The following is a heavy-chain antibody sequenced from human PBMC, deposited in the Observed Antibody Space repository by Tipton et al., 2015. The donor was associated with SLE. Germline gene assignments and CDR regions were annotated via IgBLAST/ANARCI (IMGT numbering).Heavy chain of an antibody. Sequence: SLRLSCVASGFRLSSSWVHWVRHDPGKGLVWVSQIKSDGSDIVYADSVKGRFTITRDNAKNKLFLQMNSQKVEDTAVDDCAGESVGPEAFDMWGQGPMVTVSS. D-gene: IGHD1-26*01. V-gene: IGHV3-74*01. CDR3: AGESVGPEAFDM. J-gene: IGHJ3*02. CDR1: GFRLSSSW. CDR2: IKSDGSDI.